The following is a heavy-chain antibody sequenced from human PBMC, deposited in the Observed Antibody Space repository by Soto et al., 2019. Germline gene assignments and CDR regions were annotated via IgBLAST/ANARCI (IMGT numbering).Heavy chain of an antibody. CDR1: GFTFNNYA. J-gene: IGHJ3*01. CDR3: AKVRLTDYLRYAPHL. V-gene: IGHV3-23*01. D-gene: IGHD2-8*01. Sequence: EVQLLESGGGLVQPGGSLRLACAASGFTFNNYAMNWVRQAPGRGLEWVSIISPNGDSTYYADSVKGRFTISRDNSENTVFLQIHSLRAEATAIYFCAKVRLTDYLRYAPHLWGQGTLVTVSS. CDR2: ISPNGDST.